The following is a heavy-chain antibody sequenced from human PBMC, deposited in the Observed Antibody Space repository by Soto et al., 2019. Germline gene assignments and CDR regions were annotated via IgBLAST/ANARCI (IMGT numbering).Heavy chain of an antibody. J-gene: IGHJ5*02. V-gene: IGHV1-69*19. D-gene: IGHD3-22*01. CDR2: IIPIFGTA. CDR1: GGTFSSYA. CDR3: ARGGYSSYHDSSGYHNRVVNWFDP. Sequence: QVQLVQSGAEVKKPGSSVKVSCKASGGTFSSYAISWVRQAPGQGLEWMGGIIPIFGTANYAQKFQGRVTVTADEPTSTAYMELSSLSSEDTAVYYCARGGYSSYHDSSGYHNRVVNWFDPWGQGTLVTVSS.